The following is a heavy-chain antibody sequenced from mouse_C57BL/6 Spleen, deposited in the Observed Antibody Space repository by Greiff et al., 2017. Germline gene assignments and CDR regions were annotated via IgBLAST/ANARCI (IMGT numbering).Heavy chain of an antibody. Sequence: QVQLQQSGAELAKPGASVKLSCKASGYTFTSYWLHWVKQRPGQGLEWIGYINPSSGYTKYNQKFKDKATLTADKSSSTAYMQLSSLTYEDSAVYYCARSVGSSPAWFAYWGQGTLVTVSA. J-gene: IGHJ3*01. CDR2: INPSSGYT. D-gene: IGHD1-1*01. CDR1: GYTFTSYW. CDR3: ARSVGSSPAWFAY. V-gene: IGHV1-7*01.